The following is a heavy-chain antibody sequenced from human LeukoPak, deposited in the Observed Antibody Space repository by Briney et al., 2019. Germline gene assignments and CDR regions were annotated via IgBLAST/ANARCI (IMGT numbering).Heavy chain of an antibody. J-gene: IGHJ1*01. V-gene: IGHV1-69*05. CDR3: ARDASSSSWYSKYFQH. CDR1: GYTFTSYG. Sequence: WASVKVSCKASGYTFTSYGISWVRQAPGQGLEWMGGINPIFGTANYAQKFQGRVTITTDESTSTAYMELSSLRPEDTAVYYCARDASSSSWYSKYFQHWGQGTLVTVSS. CDR2: INPIFGTA. D-gene: IGHD6-13*01.